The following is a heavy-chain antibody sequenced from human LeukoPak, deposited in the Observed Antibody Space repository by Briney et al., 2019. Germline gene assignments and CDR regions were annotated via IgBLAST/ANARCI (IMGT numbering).Heavy chain of an antibody. D-gene: IGHD3-3*01. CDR3: ARIRAYYDFWSGYYMGGHYYYYMDV. Sequence: SETLSLTCTVSGGSISSSSYYWGWIRQPPGKGPEWIGSIYYSGSTYYNPSLKSRVTISVDTSKNQFSLKLSSVTAADTAVYYCARIRAYYDFWSGYYMGGHYYYYMDVWGKGTTVTVSS. CDR2: IYYSGST. J-gene: IGHJ6*03. CDR1: GGSISSSSYY. V-gene: IGHV4-39*07.